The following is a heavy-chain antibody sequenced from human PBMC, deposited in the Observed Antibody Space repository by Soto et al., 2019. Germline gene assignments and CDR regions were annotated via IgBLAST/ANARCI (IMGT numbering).Heavy chain of an antibody. CDR1: GFTFSSYD. V-gene: IGHV3-33*01. D-gene: IGHD6-6*01. CDR3: ARPGGQLVPFDN. CDR2: IWFDATIE. J-gene: IGHJ4*02. Sequence: QVQLVESGGGVVQPGRSLRLSCAASGFTFSSYDIHWVRQAPGKGLEWVASIWFDATIENYADSVKGRFTISRANSKDTVYLPMSSLRVEDTAIYYCARPGGQLVPFDNWGQGTLVTVSS.